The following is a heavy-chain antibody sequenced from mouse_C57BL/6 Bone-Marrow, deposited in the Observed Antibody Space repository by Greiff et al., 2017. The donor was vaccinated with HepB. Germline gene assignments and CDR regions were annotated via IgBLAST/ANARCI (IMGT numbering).Heavy chain of an antibody. D-gene: IGHD2-5*01. CDR3: ARWGYSKGAWFAY. V-gene: IGHV1-52*01. CDR1: GYTFTSYW. CDR2: IDPSDSET. J-gene: IGHJ3*01. Sequence: VQLQQSGSELVRPGSSVKLSCKASGYTFTSYWMHWVKQRPIQGLEWIGNIDPSDSETHYNQKFKDKATLTVDKSSSTAYMQLSSLTSEDSAVYYCARWGYSKGAWFAYWGQGTLVTVSA.